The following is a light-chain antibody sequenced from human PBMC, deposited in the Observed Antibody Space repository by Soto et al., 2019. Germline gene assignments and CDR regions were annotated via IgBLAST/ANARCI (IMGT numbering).Light chain of an antibody. CDR2: DTS. V-gene: IGKV3-11*01. J-gene: IGKJ5*01. CDR1: QSVSTY. Sequence: FVLTESPVTLKLSPGESATLSCRASQSVSTYLAWYQQKPGQPPRLLIYDTSYRVAGIPARFTGSRSGTDFTLTISSLEPEDFALYICHLLNPFGRGTRLEIK. CDR3: HLLNP.